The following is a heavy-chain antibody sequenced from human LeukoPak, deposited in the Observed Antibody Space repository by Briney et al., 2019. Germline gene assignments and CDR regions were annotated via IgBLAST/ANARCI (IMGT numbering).Heavy chain of an antibody. Sequence: GGSLRLSCAASGFTFSSSWMTWVRQAPGKGLECVASIKQDGSEKYYVDSVRGRFTISRDNAKNSLYLQMESLRVEDTAVYYCARDRGLGWFDPWGQGTLVTVSS. J-gene: IGHJ5*02. CDR3: ARDRGLGWFDP. CDR1: GFTFSSSW. V-gene: IGHV3-7*04. CDR2: IKQDGSEK.